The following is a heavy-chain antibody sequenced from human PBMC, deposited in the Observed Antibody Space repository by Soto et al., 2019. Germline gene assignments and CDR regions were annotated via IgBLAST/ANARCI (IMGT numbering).Heavy chain of an antibody. CDR2: IYWDDDK. D-gene: IGHD3-3*01. CDR1: GFSLTTSGVG. CDR3: AHRVLRTVFGLVTTTAIYFDF. Sequence: QITLNESGPTQVKPRQTLPLTCTFSGFSLTTSGVGVGWIRQSPGKAPEWLALIYWDDDKRYSPSLKSRLTITKDTSKNQVVLTMADLDPADTATYYCAHRVLRTVFGLVTTTAIYFDFWGQGTPVAVSS. V-gene: IGHV2-5*02. J-gene: IGHJ4*02.